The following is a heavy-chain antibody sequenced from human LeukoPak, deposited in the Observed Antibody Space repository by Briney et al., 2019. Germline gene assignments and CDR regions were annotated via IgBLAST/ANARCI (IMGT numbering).Heavy chain of an antibody. J-gene: IGHJ5*02. D-gene: IGHD3-10*01. CDR2: VYYTGST. CDR1: GASVTSGGFY. Sequence: PSETLSLTCSVSGASVTSGGFYWGWLRQPPGKEPGWIATVYYTGSTYYNPSLKSRVTISIDTSKNQFSLRLTSVTATDTAVYHCARHSGSGSLSRPFDPWGQGTLVTVSS. V-gene: IGHV4-39*01. CDR3: ARHSGSGSLSRPFDP.